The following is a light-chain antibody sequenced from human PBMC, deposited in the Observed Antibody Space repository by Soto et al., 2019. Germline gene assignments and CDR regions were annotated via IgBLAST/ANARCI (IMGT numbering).Light chain of an antibody. V-gene: IGLV2-14*01. Sequence: QSVLTQPASVYGSPGQSITISCTGTSSDVGDYNYVSWYQQYPGKAHKLMIFDVSNRPSGVSNRFSGSKSGNTASLTISGLQAEDEAEYYCSSYTSSSTYVFGTGTKVTVL. CDR3: SSYTSSSTYV. CDR1: SSDVGDYNY. J-gene: IGLJ1*01. CDR2: DVS.